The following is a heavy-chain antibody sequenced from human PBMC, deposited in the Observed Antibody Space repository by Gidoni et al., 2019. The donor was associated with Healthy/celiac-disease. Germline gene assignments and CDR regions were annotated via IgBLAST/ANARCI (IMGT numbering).Heavy chain of an antibody. D-gene: IGHD2-2*02. J-gene: IGHJ4*02. CDR3: ARGGPILAKLGYFDY. V-gene: IGHV4-59*01. CDR2: ISYSGST. CDR1: GGSISSYY. Sequence: QVQLQESGPGLVKPSETLSLTCTVSGGSISSYYWSWIRQPPGKGLEWIGYISYSGSTNYNPPLKSRVTISVDTSKNQFSLKLSSVIAADTAVYYCARGGPILAKLGYFDYWGQGTLVTVSS.